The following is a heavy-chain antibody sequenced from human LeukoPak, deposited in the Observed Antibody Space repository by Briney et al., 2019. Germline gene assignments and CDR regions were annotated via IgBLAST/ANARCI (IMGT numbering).Heavy chain of an antibody. J-gene: IGHJ5*02. CDR2: IIPIFGTA. CDR1: GGTFSSYA. Sequence: GASVKVSCKASGGTFSSYAISWVRQAPGQGLEWMGGIIPIFGTANYAQKFQGRATITADESTSTAYMELSSPRSEDTAVYYCARDCSGGSCYSEVGWFDPWGQGTLVTVSS. V-gene: IGHV1-69*13. D-gene: IGHD2-15*01. CDR3: ARDCSGGSCYSEVGWFDP.